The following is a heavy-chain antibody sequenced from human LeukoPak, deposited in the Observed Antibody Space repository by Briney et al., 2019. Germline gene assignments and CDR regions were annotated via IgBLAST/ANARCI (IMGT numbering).Heavy chain of an antibody. D-gene: IGHD2-2*01. CDR2: ISSSSSVM. CDR1: GFTFSDYS. CDR3: ARDHVVVVPAAPVVNWFDP. J-gene: IGHJ5*02. V-gene: IGHV3-48*01. Sequence: PGGSLRLSCAASGFTFSDYSMNWVRQAPGKGLEWISYISSSSSVMYYADSVRGRFTISRDNAKKSLYLRMNSLRAEDKAVYYCARDHVVVVPAAPVVNWFDPWGQGTLVTVSS.